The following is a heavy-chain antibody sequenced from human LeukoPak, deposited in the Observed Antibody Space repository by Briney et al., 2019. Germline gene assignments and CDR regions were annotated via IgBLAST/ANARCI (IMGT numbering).Heavy chain of an antibody. D-gene: IGHD6-6*01. V-gene: IGHV3-74*01. J-gene: IGHJ4*02. CDR3: ARVGAGRPFDY. CDR1: GFTFSSYW. Sequence: GGSLRLSCAASGFTFSSYWMHWVRQAPGKGLVWVSRIDTDGSTTTYADSVKGRFTISRDNAKNTMYLRMNSLRAEDTAVYYCARVGAGRPFDYWGQGTLVTVSS. CDR2: IDTDGSTT.